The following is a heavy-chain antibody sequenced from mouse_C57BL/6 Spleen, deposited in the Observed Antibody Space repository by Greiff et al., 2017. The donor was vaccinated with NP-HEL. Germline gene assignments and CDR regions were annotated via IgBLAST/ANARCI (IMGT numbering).Heavy chain of an antibody. D-gene: IGHD1-1*01. J-gene: IGHJ2*01. CDR2: ISYDGSN. CDR1: GYSITSGYY. Sequence: ESGPGLVKPSQSLSLTCSVTGYSITSGYYWNWIRQFPGNKLEWMGYISYDGSNNYNPSLKNRISITRDTSKNQFFLKLNSVTTEDTATYYCAREGHYYGSSPYYFDYWGQGTTLTVSS. CDR3: AREGHYYGSSPYYFDY. V-gene: IGHV3-6*01.